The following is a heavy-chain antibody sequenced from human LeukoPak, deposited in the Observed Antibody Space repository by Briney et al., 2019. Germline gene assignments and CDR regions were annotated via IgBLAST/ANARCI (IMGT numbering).Heavy chain of an antibody. V-gene: IGHV4-59*08. CDR1: GGSISSYY. Sequence: MSSETLFLTCTVPGGSISSYYWSWIRQPPGKGLEWIGYIYYRESTNYNPSLKSRVTISVDTSKNQYSLKLSSVTAADTAVYYCARTLDYGVDAFDIWGQGTMVTVSS. J-gene: IGHJ3*02. D-gene: IGHD4-17*01. CDR2: IYYREST. CDR3: ARTLDYGVDAFDI.